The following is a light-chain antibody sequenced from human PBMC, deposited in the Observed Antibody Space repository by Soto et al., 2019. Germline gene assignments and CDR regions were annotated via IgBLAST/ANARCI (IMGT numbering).Light chain of an antibody. V-gene: IGLV1-47*01. CDR3: AAWDDSLRGGL. CDR1: SSNIGSTY. J-gene: IGLJ3*02. CDR2: RNN. Sequence: QSVLTQPPSASGTPGQRVTISCSGSSSNIGSTYVYWYQQLPGTAPKLLIYRNNQRPSEIPDRFSGSKSGTSASLAISGLRSEDEADYYCAAWDDSLRGGLFGGGTKLTVL.